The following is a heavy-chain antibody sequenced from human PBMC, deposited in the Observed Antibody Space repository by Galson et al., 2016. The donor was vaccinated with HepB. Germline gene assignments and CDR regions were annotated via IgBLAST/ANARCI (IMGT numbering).Heavy chain of an antibody. Sequence: SLRLSCAVSGFTFSTSSMSWVRQAPGKGLEWVSTISADASRRYYATSVKGRFTFSRDESKNTLFLQMNSLGVEDTAIYYCAKGGSYYPVWGQGTLVTVSS. J-gene: IGHJ4*02. CDR2: ISADASRR. CDR3: AKGGSYYPV. CDR1: GFTFSTSS. V-gene: IGHV3-23*01. D-gene: IGHD1-26*01.